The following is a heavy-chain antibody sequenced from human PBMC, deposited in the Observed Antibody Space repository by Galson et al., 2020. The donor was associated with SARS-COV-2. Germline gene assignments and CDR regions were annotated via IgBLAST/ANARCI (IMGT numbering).Heavy chain of an antibody. Sequence: SQTLSLTCTVSGGSICSYYWSWIRQPPGKGLEWIGYIYYSGSTNYNPSLKSRVTISVDTSKNQFSLKLSTVTAADTAMYYCARQPYDILTAQAPFRYYYYGMDVWGQGTTVTVSS. D-gene: IGHD3-9*01. J-gene: IGHJ6*02. CDR3: ARQPYDILTAQAPFRYYYYGMDV. V-gene: IGHV4-59*08. CDR2: IYYSGST. CDR1: GGSICSYY.